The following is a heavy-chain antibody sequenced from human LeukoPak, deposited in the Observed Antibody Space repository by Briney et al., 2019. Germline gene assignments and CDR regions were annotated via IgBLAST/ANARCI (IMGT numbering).Heavy chain of an antibody. Sequence: GGSLRLSCAASGFTFSSYSMNWVRQAPGKGLEWVSSISSSSSYIYYADSVKGRFTISRDNAKNSLYLQMNSLRAEDTAVYYCARDHYDFWRGYSYDLGFDYWGQGTLVTVSS. D-gene: IGHD3-3*01. CDR1: GFTFSSYS. J-gene: IGHJ4*02. CDR2: ISSSSSYI. CDR3: ARDHYDFWRGYSYDLGFDY. V-gene: IGHV3-21*01.